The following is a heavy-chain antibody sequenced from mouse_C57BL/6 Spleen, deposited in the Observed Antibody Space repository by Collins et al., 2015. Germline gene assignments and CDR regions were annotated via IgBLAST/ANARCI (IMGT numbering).Heavy chain of an antibody. Sequence: QVQLKQSGPGLVQPSQSLSIACTVSGFSLTSYGVHWVRQSPGKGLEWLGVIWSGGSTDYNAAFISRLSISKDNSKSQVFFKMNSLQANDTAIYYCARATVVAYYAMDYWGQGTSVTVSS. CDR1: GFSLTSYG. V-gene: IGHV2-2*02. CDR3: ARATVVAYYAMDY. CDR2: IWSGGST. D-gene: IGHD1-1*01. J-gene: IGHJ4*01.